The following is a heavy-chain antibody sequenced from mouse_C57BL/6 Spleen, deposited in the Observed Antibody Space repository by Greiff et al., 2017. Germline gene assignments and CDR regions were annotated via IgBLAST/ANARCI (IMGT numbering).Heavy chain of an antibody. CDR1: GYAFSSSW. Sequence: LVESGPELVKPGASVKISCKASGYAFSSSWMNWVKQRPGKGLEWIGRIYPGDGDTNYNGKFKGKATLTADKSSSTAYMQLSSLTSGDSAVYFCARGGLTGAWYFDVWGTGTTVTVSS. D-gene: IGHD4-1*01. V-gene: IGHV1-82*01. CDR2: IYPGDGDT. CDR3: ARGGLTGAWYFDV. J-gene: IGHJ1*03.